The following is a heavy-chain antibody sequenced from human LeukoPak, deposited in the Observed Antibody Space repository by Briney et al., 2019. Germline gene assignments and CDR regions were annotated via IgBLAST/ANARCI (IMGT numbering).Heavy chain of an antibody. CDR2: IYYTGNH. Sequence: PSETLCLTCTVSGGSISSSSYYWGWIRRPPGKGLGWFGSIYYTGNHYYNPSLKSRVTISEDTSKNQFSLKFSSVTSGDTAVYYCTRQGISGTYYAAFDYWGQGILVTVSS. V-gene: IGHV4-39*01. CDR3: TRQGISGTYYAAFDY. CDR1: GGSISSSSYY. J-gene: IGHJ4*02. D-gene: IGHD1-26*01.